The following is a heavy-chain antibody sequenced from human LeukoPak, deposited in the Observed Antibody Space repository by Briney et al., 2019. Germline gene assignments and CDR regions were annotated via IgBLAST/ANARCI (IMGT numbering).Heavy chain of an antibody. D-gene: IGHD6-19*01. V-gene: IGHV3-23*01. J-gene: IGHJ4*02. CDR2: ITATGDTA. CDR3: AGDRNSDWYSPLDY. CDR1: GFTFTKCA. Sequence: GGSLRLSCVASGFTFTKCAMSWIRQAPGKGLEWVAIITATGDTAYYADSVKGRFTISRDNSRNTVYMQMDSLRAEDAAIYYCAGDRNSDWYSPLDYWGQGSQVTVSP.